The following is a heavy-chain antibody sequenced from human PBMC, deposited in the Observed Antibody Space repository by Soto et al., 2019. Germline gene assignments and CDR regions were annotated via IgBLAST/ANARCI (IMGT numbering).Heavy chain of an antibody. Sequence: GGSLRLSCAASGFTFSSYGMHWVRQAPGKGLEWVAVIWYDGSNKYYADSVKGRFTISRDNSKNTLYLQMNSLRAEDTAVYYCARDLYLFGLWFGTSDAFDIWGQGTMVTVSS. V-gene: IGHV3-33*01. CDR2: IWYDGSNK. D-gene: IGHD3-10*01. J-gene: IGHJ3*02. CDR3: ARDLYLFGLWFGTSDAFDI. CDR1: GFTFSSYG.